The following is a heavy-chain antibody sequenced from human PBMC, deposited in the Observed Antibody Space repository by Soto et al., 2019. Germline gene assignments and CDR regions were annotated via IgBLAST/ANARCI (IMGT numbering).Heavy chain of an antibody. V-gene: IGHV1-3*01. D-gene: IGHD5-12*01. CDR2: INAGNGNT. CDR3: ARLRGVATIPDAFDI. CDR1: GYTFTNYA. Sequence: GASVKVSCKASGYTFTNYAMHWVRQAPGQRLEWMGWINAGNGNTKYSQKFQGRVTITRDTSASTAYMELSSLRSEDTAVYYCARLRGVATIPDAFDIWGQGTMVTVSS. J-gene: IGHJ3*02.